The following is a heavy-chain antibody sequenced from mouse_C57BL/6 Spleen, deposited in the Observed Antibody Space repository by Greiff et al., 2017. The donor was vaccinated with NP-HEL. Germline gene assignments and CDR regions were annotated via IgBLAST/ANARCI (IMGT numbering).Heavy chain of an antibody. CDR3: ARSVYYYGSSYGWYFDV. CDR1: GFSLTSYG. V-gene: IGHV2-2*01. CDR2: IWSGGST. D-gene: IGHD1-1*01. Sequence: QVQLQESGPGLVQPSQSLSITCTVSGFSLTSYGVHWVRQSPGKGLEWLGVIWSGGSTDYNAAFISRLSISKDNSKSQVFFKMNSLQADDTAIYYCARSVYYYGSSYGWYFDVWGTGTTVTVSS. J-gene: IGHJ1*03.